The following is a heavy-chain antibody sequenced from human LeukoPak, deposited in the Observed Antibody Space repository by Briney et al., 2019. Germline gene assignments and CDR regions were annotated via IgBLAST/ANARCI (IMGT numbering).Heavy chain of an antibody. Sequence: SETLSLTCAVYGGSFSGYYWSWIRQPPGKGLEWIGEINHSGSTNYNPSLKSRVTISVDTSKNQFSLKLSSVTAADTAVYYCARGDFWSGLMGAFDIWGQGTMVTVSS. J-gene: IGHJ3*02. CDR1: GGSFSGYY. V-gene: IGHV4-34*01. D-gene: IGHD3-3*01. CDR3: ARGDFWSGLMGAFDI. CDR2: INHSGST.